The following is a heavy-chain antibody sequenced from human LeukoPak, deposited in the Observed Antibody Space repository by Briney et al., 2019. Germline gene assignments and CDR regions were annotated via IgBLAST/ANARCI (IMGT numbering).Heavy chain of an antibody. V-gene: IGHV4-4*07. D-gene: IGHD6-19*01. CDR3: ARDVSSRQYSSGWYWAYDY. J-gene: IGHJ4*02. CDR2: IYSGGST. CDR1: GGSISSYY. Sequence: SDTLSLTCTASGGSISSYYRSWIRQPAGQGLEFIGRIYSGGSTTYNPPLNSRVTMSGDTPKNQFSLKLASVTAADTAIYYCARDVSSRQYSSGWYWAYDYWGQGTLVTVSS.